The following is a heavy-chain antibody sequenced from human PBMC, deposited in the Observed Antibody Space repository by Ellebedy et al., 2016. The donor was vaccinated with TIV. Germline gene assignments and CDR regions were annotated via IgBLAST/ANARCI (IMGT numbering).Heavy chain of an antibody. CDR1: GGSISSSGYY. J-gene: IGHJ4*02. D-gene: IGHD3-3*01. CDR3: ARTHIYYDSWGSRSPNPHGGPLDY. CDR2: IYYSGRT. Sequence: SETLSLXCTVSGGSISSSGYYWGWIRQPPGKGLEWIGSIYYSGRTHYNPSLKSRVTLSVDTFQNQFSLRLSSVTAADTAEYYCARTHIYYDSWGSRSPNPHGGPLDYWGQGILVTVSS. V-gene: IGHV4-39*07.